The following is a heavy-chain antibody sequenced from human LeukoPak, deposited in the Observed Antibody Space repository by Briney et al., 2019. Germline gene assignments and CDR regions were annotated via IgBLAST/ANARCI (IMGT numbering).Heavy chain of an antibody. Sequence: GGSLRLSCAASGFSFSTYAMHWVRQAPGKGLEWVALIWHDASHTFYTDSVKGRFTISRDNSKNTVYLQMNSLGGEDTAVYYWARKIFGSGSYPDYWGQGTLVTVSS. D-gene: IGHD3-10*01. CDR3: ARKIFGSGSYPDY. J-gene: IGHJ4*02. CDR2: IWHDASHT. CDR1: GFSFSTYA. V-gene: IGHV3-33*01.